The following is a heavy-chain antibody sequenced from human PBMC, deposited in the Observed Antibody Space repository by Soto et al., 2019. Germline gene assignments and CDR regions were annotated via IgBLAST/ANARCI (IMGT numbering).Heavy chain of an antibody. Sequence: QVQLVESGGGVVQPGRSLRLSCAASGFTFSSYGMHWVRQAPGKGLEWVAVIWYDGSNKYYADSVKGRFTISRDNSKNTLYLQMNSLSAEDTAVYYCARSVYGDTSWFDPWGQGTLVTVSS. CDR3: ARSVYGDTSWFDP. V-gene: IGHV3-33*01. J-gene: IGHJ5*02. D-gene: IGHD4-17*01. CDR2: IWYDGSNK. CDR1: GFTFSSYG.